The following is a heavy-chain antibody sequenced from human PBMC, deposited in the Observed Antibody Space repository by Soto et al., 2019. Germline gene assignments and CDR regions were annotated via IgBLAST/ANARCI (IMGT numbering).Heavy chain of an antibody. CDR2: ISGSGGST. CDR1: GFNFSSYA. J-gene: IGHJ3*02. D-gene: IGHD6-13*01. CDR3: AKDPGYSSSQDAFDI. Sequence: PVRSLRLSCAASGFNFSSYAMSWVRQATGKGLEWVSAISGSGGSTYYADSVKGRFTISRDNSKNTLYLQMNSLRAEDTAVYYCAKDPGYSSSQDAFDIWGQGTMVTVSS. V-gene: IGHV3-23*01.